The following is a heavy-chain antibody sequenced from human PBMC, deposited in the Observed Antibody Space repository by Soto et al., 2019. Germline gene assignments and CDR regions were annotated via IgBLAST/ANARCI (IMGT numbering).Heavy chain of an antibody. Sequence: SETLSLTCTVFGGSISSSYWSWIRQPPGKGLEWIGYMYKTGSTVYNPSLKSRVTISVDTSKNQFYLKVNSVTAADTAVYYCARDLWGYCGTDCYPLDVWGQGTTVTVSS. CDR1: GGSISSSY. V-gene: IGHV4-59*01. D-gene: IGHD2-21*02. J-gene: IGHJ6*02. CDR2: MYKTGST. CDR3: ARDLWGYCGTDCYPLDV.